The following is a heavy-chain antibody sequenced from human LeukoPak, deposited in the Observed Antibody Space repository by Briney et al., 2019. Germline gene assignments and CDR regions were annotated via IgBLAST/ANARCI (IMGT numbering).Heavy chain of an antibody. CDR1: GYTFGTHW. CDR3: ARVGGSSSVGATSGYAFDI. CDR2: INPNSGGT. J-gene: IGHJ3*02. Sequence: ASVKVSCKPSGYTFGTHWMHWVRQAPGQGLEWMGWINPNSGGTNYAQKFQGRVTMTRDTSISTAYMELSRLRSDDTAVYYCARVGGSSSVGATSGYAFDIWGQGTMVTVSS. V-gene: IGHV1-2*02. D-gene: IGHD1-26*01.